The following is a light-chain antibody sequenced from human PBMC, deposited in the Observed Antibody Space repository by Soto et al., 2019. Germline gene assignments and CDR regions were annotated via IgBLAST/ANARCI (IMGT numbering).Light chain of an antibody. J-gene: IGKJ1*01. CDR2: GAS. CDR1: QSVSNNY. V-gene: IGKV3-20*01. CDR3: QQYGSSGT. Sequence: EIVLTQSPGTLSLSPGDRAALSCRASQSVSNNYLAWYQQKPGQAPRLLIYGASNRATGIQDRFSGSGSGTEFTLTIRRLEPEDFAVYYCQQYGSSGTXGQGTKVDIK.